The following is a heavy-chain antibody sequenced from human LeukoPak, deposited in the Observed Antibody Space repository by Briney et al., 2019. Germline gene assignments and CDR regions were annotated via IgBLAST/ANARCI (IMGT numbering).Heavy chain of an antibody. Sequence: SVKVSCKASGGTFSSYAISWVRQAPGQGLAWMGGIIPIFGTANYAQKFQGRVTITTDESTSTAYMELSSLRSEDTAVYYCAREHTVVVALAIGWFDPWGQGTLVTVSS. CDR3: AREHTVVVALAIGWFDP. CDR2: IIPIFGTA. D-gene: IGHD2-15*01. V-gene: IGHV1-69*05. CDR1: GGTFSSYA. J-gene: IGHJ5*02.